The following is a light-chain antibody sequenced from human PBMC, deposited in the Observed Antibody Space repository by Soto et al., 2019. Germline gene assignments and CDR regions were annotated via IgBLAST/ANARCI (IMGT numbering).Light chain of an antibody. Sequence: QSVLTQPASVSGSPGQSITISCTGTSSDVGGYNYVSWYQQHPGKAPKLMIYDVSNRPSGVPNRFSGSQSGNTASLTISGLQAEDEDEYYYSSYTRRSTLVHVFGTGTKVTVL. CDR3: SSYTRRSTLVHV. J-gene: IGLJ1*01. V-gene: IGLV2-14*03. CDR2: DVS. CDR1: SSDVGGYNY.